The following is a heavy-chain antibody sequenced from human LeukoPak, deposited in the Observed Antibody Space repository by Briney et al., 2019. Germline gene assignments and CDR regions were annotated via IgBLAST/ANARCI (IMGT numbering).Heavy chain of an antibody. CDR1: DYSVSSDSAA. D-gene: IGHD2-15*01. CDR3: ARDAGKRYCSGGSCCSGSYYFDY. CDR2: TYYRSKWYN. J-gene: IGHJ4*02. Sequence: SQTLSLTCGISDYSVSSDSAAWNWIRQSPSRGLEWLGRTYYRSKWYNDYAVSVKSRITINPDTSKNQFSLQLNSVTPEDTAVYYCARDAGKRYCSGGSCCSGSYYFDYWGQGTLVTVSS. V-gene: IGHV6-1*01.